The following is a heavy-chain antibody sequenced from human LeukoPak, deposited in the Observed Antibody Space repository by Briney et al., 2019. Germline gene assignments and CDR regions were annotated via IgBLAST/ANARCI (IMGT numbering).Heavy chain of an antibody. CDR1: GGSFSGYY. CDR3: ARGPRVFRRWFDP. V-gene: IGHV4-34*01. J-gene: IGHJ5*02. Sequence: SETLCLTCAVYGGSFSGYYWSWIRQPPGKGLEWIGEINHSGSTNYNPSLKSRVTISVDTSKNQFSLKLSSVTAADTAVYYCARGPRVFRRWFDPWGQGTLVTVSS. CDR2: INHSGST.